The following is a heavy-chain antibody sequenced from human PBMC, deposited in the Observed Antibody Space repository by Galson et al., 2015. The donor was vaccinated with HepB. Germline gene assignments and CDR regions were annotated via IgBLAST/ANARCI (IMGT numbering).Heavy chain of an antibody. Sequence: SVKVSCKASGYTFTDFGISRVRQAPGQGLEWLGWISAYNGNKNYAQKLQGRVTMTTDTSTSTAYMELSSLKASDTAMYYCASRDYGGNSGEPFDYWGQGTLVTVSS. CDR1: GYTFTDFG. D-gene: IGHD4-23*01. CDR2: ISAYNGNK. J-gene: IGHJ4*02. CDR3: ASRDYGGNSGEPFDY. V-gene: IGHV1-18*04.